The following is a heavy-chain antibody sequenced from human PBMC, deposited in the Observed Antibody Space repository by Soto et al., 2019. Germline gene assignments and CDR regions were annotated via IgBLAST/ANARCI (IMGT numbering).Heavy chain of an antibody. CDR2: ISGSGGNT. CDR3: AKGEKRAVAGTNVQH. J-gene: IGHJ1*01. CDR1: GFTFTNYA. V-gene: IGHV3-23*01. Sequence: EVQLLESGGGLVQPGGSLRLSCAASGFTFTNYAMSWVRQAPGKGLEWVSAISGSGGNTYYADSVKGRFTISRDNSKNTLYLQMTSLRDEDTAVYYCAKGEKRAVAGTNVQHWGQGTLVTVSS. D-gene: IGHD6-19*01.